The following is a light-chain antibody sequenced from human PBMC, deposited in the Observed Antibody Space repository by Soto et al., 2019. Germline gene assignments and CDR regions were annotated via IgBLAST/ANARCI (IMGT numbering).Light chain of an antibody. CDR1: SSDVGGYNY. Sequence: QSALTQPASVSGFPGQSITISCTGTSSDVGGYNYVSWYQQHPGKAPKLMIYDVSNRPSGVSNRFSGSKSGNTASLTISGLQAEDEADYYCSSYTSSSTLGVFGGGTQLTVL. J-gene: IGLJ2*01. V-gene: IGLV2-14*01. CDR2: DVS. CDR3: SSYTSSSTLGV.